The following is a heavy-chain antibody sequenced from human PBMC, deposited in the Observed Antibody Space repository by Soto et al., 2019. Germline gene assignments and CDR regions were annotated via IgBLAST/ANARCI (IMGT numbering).Heavy chain of an antibody. V-gene: IGHV4-59*01. CDR2: IYFSGST. CDR1: GGSITNYY. J-gene: IGHJ3*02. D-gene: IGHD3-10*01. CDR3: ARKGTYYRDAFDM. Sequence: ASETLCLTCAVSGGSITNYYWSWVRQPPGTGLEWIGYIYFSGSTHYNPSLTSRVTISVDTSKNQFSLKLSSVTAADTAIYYCARKGTYYRDAFDMWGQGTMVTVSS.